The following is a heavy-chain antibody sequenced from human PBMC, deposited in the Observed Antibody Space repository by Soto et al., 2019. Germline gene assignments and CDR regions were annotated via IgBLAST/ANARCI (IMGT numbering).Heavy chain of an antibody. CDR3: ARNAVYTMRVVVIPDGAFDI. Sequence: SETLSLTCTVSGGSISSGGSYWSWIRQHPGKDLEWIGYIYYSGKTYYNPSLKSRVTISVDTSKNQLSQKLSSVTAADTVVYYCARNAVYTMRVVVIPDGAFDIWGQGTMVTVSS. D-gene: IGHD3-22*01. CDR2: IYYSGKT. CDR1: GGSISSGGSY. V-gene: IGHV4-31*03. J-gene: IGHJ3*02.